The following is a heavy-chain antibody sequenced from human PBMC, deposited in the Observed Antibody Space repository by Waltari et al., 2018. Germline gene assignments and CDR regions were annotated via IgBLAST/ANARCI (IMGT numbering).Heavy chain of an antibody. CDR1: GFTFSSYS. CDR3: ARDLSGSYFY. J-gene: IGHJ4*02. D-gene: IGHD1-26*01. CDR2: ISSSSSYI. V-gene: IGHV3-21*01. Sequence: EVQLVESGGGLVKRGGSLRLSCAASGFTFSSYSMNWVRQAPGKGLEWVSSISSSSSYIYYADSVKGRFTISRDNAKNSLYLQMNSLRAEDTAVYYCARDLSGSYFYWGQGTLVTVSS.